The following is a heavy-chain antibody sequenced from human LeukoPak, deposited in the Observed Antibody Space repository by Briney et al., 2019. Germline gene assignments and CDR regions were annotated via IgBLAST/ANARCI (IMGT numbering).Heavy chain of an antibody. J-gene: IGHJ4*02. CDR1: GYSFTNYW. CDR2: IYPGDSDT. Sequence: GESLKIPCKGSGYSFTNYWIGWVRQMPGKGLEWMGIIYPGDSDTRYSPSFQGQVTISADKSISTAYLQCSSLKASDTAMYYCARLDFSTFDYWGQGTLVTVSS. V-gene: IGHV5-51*01. D-gene: IGHD3-3*01. CDR3: ARLDFSTFDY.